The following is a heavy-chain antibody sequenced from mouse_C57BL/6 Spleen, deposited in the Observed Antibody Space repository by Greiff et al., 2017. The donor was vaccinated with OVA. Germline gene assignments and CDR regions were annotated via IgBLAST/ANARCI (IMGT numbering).Heavy chain of an antibody. V-gene: IGHV5-17*01. CDR3: ARWVTTGYFDY. D-gene: IGHD2-2*01. Sequence: EVKLMESGGGLVKPGGSLKLSCAASGFTFSDYGMHWVRQAPEKGLEWVAYISSGSSTIYYADTVKGRFTISRDHAKNTLFLQMTSLRSDDTAMYYCARWVTTGYFDYWGQGTTLTVSS. J-gene: IGHJ2*01. CDR2: ISSGSSTI. CDR1: GFTFSDYG.